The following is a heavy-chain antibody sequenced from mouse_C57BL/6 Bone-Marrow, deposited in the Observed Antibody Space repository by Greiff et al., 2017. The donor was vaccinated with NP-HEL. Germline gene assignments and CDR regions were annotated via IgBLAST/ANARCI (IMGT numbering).Heavy chain of an antibody. CDR2: IDPENGDT. CDR1: GFNIKDDY. J-gene: IGHJ2*01. D-gene: IGHD1-1*01. Sequence: EVKLVESGAELVRPGASVKLSCTASGFNIKDDYMHWVKQRPEQGLEWIGWIDPENGDTEYASKFQGKATITADTSSNTAYLQLSSLTSEDTAVYYCTQSFYYGSLDYWGQGTTLTVSS. CDR3: TQSFYYGSLDY. V-gene: IGHV14-4*01.